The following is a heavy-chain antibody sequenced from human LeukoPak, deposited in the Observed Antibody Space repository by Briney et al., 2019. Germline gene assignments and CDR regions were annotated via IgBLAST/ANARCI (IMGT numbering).Heavy chain of an antibody. V-gene: IGHV3-30-3*01. CDR3: ARDAVDSSTH. D-gene: IGHD3-22*01. Sequence: PGGSLRLSCAASGFTFSSYAMHWVRQAPGKGLEWVAVISYDGSNKYYADSVKGRFTISRDNSKNTLYLQMNSLRAEDTAVYYCARDAVDSSTHWGQGTLVTVSS. CDR1: GFTFSSYA. J-gene: IGHJ4*02. CDR2: ISYDGSNK.